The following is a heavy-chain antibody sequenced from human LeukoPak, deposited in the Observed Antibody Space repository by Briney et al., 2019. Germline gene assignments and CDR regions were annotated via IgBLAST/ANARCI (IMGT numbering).Heavy chain of an antibody. J-gene: IGHJ4*02. CDR1: GFTFSSYS. CDR3: AWAYSSCWHYFDY. CDR2: ISGSGGIT. Sequence: PGGSLRLSCAASGFTFSSYSMSWVRHAPGKGLEWVSAISGSGGITYYADSVKGRFTISRDNSKNTLYLQMNSLIAEDTALYYCAWAYSSCWHYFDYWGQGTLVTVSS. V-gene: IGHV3-23*01. D-gene: IGHD6-13*01.